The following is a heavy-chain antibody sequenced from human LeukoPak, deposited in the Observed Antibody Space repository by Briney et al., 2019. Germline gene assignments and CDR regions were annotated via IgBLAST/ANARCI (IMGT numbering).Heavy chain of an antibody. J-gene: IGHJ6*03. CDR3: ARTTEGYCRGRSCYSYYYYMDV. V-gene: IGHV4-34*01. Sequence: PSETLSLTCAVYGGSFSGYYWSWIRQPPGKGLEWIGEINHSGSTNYNPSLKSRDTISVDTSKNQFSLKLSSVTAADTAVYYCARTTEGYCRGRSCYSYYYYMDVWGKGTTVTVSS. D-gene: IGHD2-15*01. CDR1: GGSFSGYY. CDR2: INHSGST.